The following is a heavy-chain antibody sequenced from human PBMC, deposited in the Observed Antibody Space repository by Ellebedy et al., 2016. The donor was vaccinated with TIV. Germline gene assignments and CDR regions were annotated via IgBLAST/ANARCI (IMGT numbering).Heavy chain of an antibody. CDR1: GFIVTSNY. CDR2: IKQDGSEK. J-gene: IGHJ4*02. CDR3: ARGELGPTKGAFDY. Sequence: GESLKISCAASGFIVTSNYMSWVRQAPGKGLEWVANIKQDGSEKYYVDSVKGRFTISRDNAKNSLYLQMNSLRVEDTAVYYCARGELGPTKGAFDYWGQGTLVTVTS. D-gene: IGHD1-26*01. V-gene: IGHV3-7*02.